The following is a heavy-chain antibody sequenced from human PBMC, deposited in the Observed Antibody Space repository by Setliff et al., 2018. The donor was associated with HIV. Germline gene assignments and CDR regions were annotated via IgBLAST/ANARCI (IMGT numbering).Heavy chain of an antibody. D-gene: IGHD6-13*01. Sequence: ASVKVSCKASGYTLTTYGISWVRQAPGQGLQWMGWLNTETGNSMYAQGFTGRFVFSLDTSVSTAYMELRSLRSDDTAVYYCARDRAAAGTFDYWGQGTLVTVSS. J-gene: IGHJ4*02. CDR3: ARDRAAAGTFDY. V-gene: IGHV7-4-1*02. CDR1: GYTLTTYG. CDR2: LNTETGNS.